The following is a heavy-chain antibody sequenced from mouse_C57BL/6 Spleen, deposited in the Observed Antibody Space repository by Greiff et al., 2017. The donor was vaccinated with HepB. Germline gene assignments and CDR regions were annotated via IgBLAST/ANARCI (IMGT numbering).Heavy chain of an antibody. V-gene: IGHV1-62-2*01. CDR3: ARHPYYYGSNYYCDY. CDR2: FYPGSGSI. J-gene: IGHJ2*01. CDR1: GYTFTEYT. D-gene: IGHD1-1*01. Sequence: QVQLQQSGAELVKPGASVKLSCKASGYTFTEYTIHWVKQRSGQGLEWIGWFYPGSGSIKYNENFKDKATLTADKSSSTVYMELSSLTSEDSAVYCCARHPYYYGSNYYCDYWGQGTTLTVSS.